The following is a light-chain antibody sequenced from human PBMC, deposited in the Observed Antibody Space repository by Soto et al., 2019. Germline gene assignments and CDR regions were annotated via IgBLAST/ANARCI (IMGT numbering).Light chain of an antibody. CDR3: QQYNNWPPMYT. Sequence: EIVMTQSPATLSVSPGERATLSCRASQSVSSGLAWYQQRPGQAPRLLIYGSSTRAPGIPARFSGSGSGTEFTLTISSLQSEDFAVYYCQQYNNWPPMYTFGQGTKLEIK. V-gene: IGKV3-15*01. J-gene: IGKJ2*01. CDR2: GSS. CDR1: QSVSSG.